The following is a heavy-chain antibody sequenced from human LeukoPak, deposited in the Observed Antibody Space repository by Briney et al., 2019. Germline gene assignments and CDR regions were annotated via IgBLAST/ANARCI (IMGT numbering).Heavy chain of an antibody. CDR3: VRHGFRSSPLLFDY. V-gene: IGHV1-2*02. J-gene: IGHJ4*02. D-gene: IGHD6-13*01. Sequence: ASVKVSCKASGDTFTAYYMHWGRLAPGQKGTGMGCINPNSGGTNYAQKFQGRVTMTRDTSISTAYMELSRLRSDDTAVYYSVRHGFRSSPLLFDYWGQRTLVTVSS. CDR1: GDTFTAYY. CDR2: INPNSGGT.